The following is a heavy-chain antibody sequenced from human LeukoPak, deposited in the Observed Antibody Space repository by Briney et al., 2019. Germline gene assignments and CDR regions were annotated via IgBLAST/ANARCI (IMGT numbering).Heavy chain of an antibody. CDR3: AREGYYDSSGYPDY. CDR1: GGSISSYY. V-gene: IGHV4-59*01. J-gene: IGHJ4*02. Sequence: SETLSLTCTVSGGSISSYYWSWIRQPPGKGLEWIGYIYYSGSTNYNPSLKSRVTISVDTSKNQFSLKLSSVTAADTAVYYCAREGYYDSSGYPDYWGQGTLVTVSS. D-gene: IGHD3-22*01. CDR2: IYYSGST.